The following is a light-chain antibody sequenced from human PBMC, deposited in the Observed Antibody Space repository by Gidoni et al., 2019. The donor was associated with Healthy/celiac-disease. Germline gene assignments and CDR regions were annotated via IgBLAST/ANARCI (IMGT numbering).Light chain of an antibody. J-gene: IGKJ1*01. CDR1: QRVSSN. V-gene: IGKV3-15*01. CDR3: QQYNNWPPWT. Sequence: VMTPTPATLSVSPGERATLSCRASQRVSSNFAWYQQKPGQAPRLLIYGASTRATGIPARFSGSGSGTEFTLTISSLQSEDFAVYYCQQYNNWPPWTFGQGTKVEIK. CDR2: GAS.